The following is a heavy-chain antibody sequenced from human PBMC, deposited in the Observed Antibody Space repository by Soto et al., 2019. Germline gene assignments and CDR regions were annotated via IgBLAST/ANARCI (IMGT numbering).Heavy chain of an antibody. D-gene: IGHD5-18*01. CDR2: TYYRSKWYN. CDR1: GDSVSSNSAA. J-gene: IGHJ6*02. Sequence: SQTLSLTCAISGDSVSSNSAAWNWIRQSPSRGLEWLGRTYYRSKWYNDYAVSVKSRITINPDTSKNQFSLQLNSVTPEDTAVYYCARLVDTAMVTSYYYGMDVWGQGTTVTVSS. CDR3: ARLVDTAMVTSYYYGMDV. V-gene: IGHV6-1*01.